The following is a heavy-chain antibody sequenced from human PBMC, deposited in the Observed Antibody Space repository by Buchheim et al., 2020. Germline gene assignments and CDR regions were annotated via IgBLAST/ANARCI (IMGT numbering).Heavy chain of an antibody. Sequence: EVQLLESGGGLVQPGGSLRLSCAASGFTFSTYFMPWVRQAPGKGLEWVSRISEDGSCTYYADSVKGRFTISRDNAKNTLDLQMTSLRVEDTAVYYCARDIRGGPDYWGQGTL. CDR1: GFTFSTYF. D-gene: IGHD2-2*02. CDR3: ARDIRGGPDY. J-gene: IGHJ4*02. V-gene: IGHV3-23*01. CDR2: ISEDGSCT.